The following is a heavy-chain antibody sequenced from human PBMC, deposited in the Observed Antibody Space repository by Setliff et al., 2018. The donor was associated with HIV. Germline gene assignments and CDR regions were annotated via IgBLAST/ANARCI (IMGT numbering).Heavy chain of an antibody. CDR2: INHSGST. CDR3: ARSPLYSGYERYYFDY. D-gene: IGHD5-12*01. CDR1: GGSFSGYY. V-gene: IGHV4-34*01. Sequence: SETLSLTCAVYGGSFSGYYWSWIRQPPGKGLEWIGEINHSGSTNYNPSLKSRVTILVDTSKNQFSLKLSPVTAADTAVYYCARSPLYSGYERYYFDYWGQGTLVTVSS. J-gene: IGHJ4*02.